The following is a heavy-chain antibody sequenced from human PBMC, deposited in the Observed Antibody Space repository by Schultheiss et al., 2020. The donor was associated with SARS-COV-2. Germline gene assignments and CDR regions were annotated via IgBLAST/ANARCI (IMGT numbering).Heavy chain of an antibody. CDR1: GFTFSSYS. V-gene: IGHV3-23*01. Sequence: GGSLRLSCAASGFTFSSYSMNWVRQAPGKGLEWVSAISGSGGSTYYADSVKGRFTISRDNSKNTLYLQMNSLRAEDTAVYYCAKADSGSPLPHFDYWGQGTLVTVSS. CDR3: AKADSGSPLPHFDY. CDR2: ISGSGGST. J-gene: IGHJ4*02. D-gene: IGHD1-26*01.